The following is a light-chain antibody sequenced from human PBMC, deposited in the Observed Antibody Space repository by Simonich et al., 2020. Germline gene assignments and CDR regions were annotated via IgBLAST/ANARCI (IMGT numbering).Light chain of an antibody. CDR2: LNSDGSH. CDR1: SGHSSYA. Sequence: QLVLTQSPSASASLGASVKLTCTLSSGHSSYAIAWHQQQPEKGPRNLMNLNSDGSHSKGDGIPYRFSGSSSGAERYLTISSLQSEDEADYYCQTWGTGYWVFGGGTKLTVL. V-gene: IGLV4-69*01. CDR3: QTWGTGYWV. J-gene: IGLJ3*02.